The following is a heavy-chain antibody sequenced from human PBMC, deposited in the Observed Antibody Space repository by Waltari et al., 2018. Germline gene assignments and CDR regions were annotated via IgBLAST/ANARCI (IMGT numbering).Heavy chain of an antibody. V-gene: IGHV5-51*01. D-gene: IGHD4-17*01. J-gene: IGHJ4*02. CDR3: ARPHGAGDYGDFSFDY. CDR2: IYPGDSDT. Sequence: EVQLVQSGAEVKKPGESLKISCKGSGYSFTSYWIGWVRQMPGKGLEWMGIIYPGDSDTRYSPSFQGQITISADKSISTAYLQWSSLKASDTAMYYCARPHGAGDYGDFSFDYWGQGTLVTVSS. CDR1: GYSFTSYW.